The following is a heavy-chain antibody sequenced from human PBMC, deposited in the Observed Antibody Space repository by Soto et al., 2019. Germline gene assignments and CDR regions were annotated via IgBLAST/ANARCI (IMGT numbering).Heavy chain of an antibody. J-gene: IGHJ4*02. CDR3: ASGFLEWLLVDY. V-gene: IGHV1-18*04. CDR2: ISAYNGNT. CDR1: GYTFTSYG. D-gene: IGHD3-3*01. Sequence: ASVKVSCTASGYTFTSYGISWVRQAPGQGLEWMGWISAYNGNTNYAQKLQGRVTMTTDTSTSTAYMELRSLRSDDTAVDYCASGFLEWLLVDYWGQGPLVTVSS.